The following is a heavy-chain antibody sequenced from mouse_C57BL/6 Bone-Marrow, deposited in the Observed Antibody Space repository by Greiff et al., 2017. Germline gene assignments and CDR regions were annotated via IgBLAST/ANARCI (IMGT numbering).Heavy chain of an antibody. CDR3: ARSYDYDDYTMDY. J-gene: IGHJ4*01. D-gene: IGHD2-4*01. V-gene: IGHV1-64*01. Sequence: QVQLQQPGAELVKPGASVKLSCKASGYTFTNYWMHWVKQRPGQGLEWIGMMHPNGGSPDYNEKFKSEATLSVDKSSRTAYMELSSLTSADSAVYYCARSYDYDDYTMDYWGQGPSAIVSS. CDR1: GYTFTNYW. CDR2: MHPNGGSP.